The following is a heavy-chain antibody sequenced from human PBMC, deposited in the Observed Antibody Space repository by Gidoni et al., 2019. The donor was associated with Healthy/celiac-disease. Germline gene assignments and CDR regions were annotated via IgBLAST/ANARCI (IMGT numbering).Heavy chain of an antibody. Sequence: EVQLVETGGGLIQPGASLRLSCAASGFTVSSNYMSWVRQAPGKGLEWVSVIYSGGSTYYADSVKGRFTISRDNTKNTLYLQMNSLRAEDTAVYYCAREGTYSGYDYWGQGTLVTVSS. J-gene: IGHJ4*02. CDR3: AREGTYSGYDY. CDR1: GFTVSSNY. CDR2: IYSGGST. V-gene: IGHV3-53*02. D-gene: IGHD5-12*01.